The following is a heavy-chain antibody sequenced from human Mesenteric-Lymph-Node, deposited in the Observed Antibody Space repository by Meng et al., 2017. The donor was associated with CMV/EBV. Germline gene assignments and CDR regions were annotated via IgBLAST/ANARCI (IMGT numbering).Heavy chain of an antibody. Sequence: GESLKISCTASGYSFTDYWIAWVRQVPGEGLEWMGIIYPGDSDTRYGPSFQGQVTISADRSMNTAYLQWSSLKASDTAMYYCARRDYYGSGSYSKGGLDYWGQGTLVTVSS. CDR2: IYPGDSDT. D-gene: IGHD3-10*01. J-gene: IGHJ4*02. CDR1: GYSFTDYW. V-gene: IGHV5-51*01. CDR3: ARRDYYGSGSYSKGGLDY.